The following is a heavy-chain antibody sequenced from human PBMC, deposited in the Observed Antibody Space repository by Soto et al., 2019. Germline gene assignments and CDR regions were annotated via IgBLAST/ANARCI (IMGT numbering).Heavy chain of an antibody. V-gene: IGHV4-59*01. CDR1: GGSISSYY. CDR2: IYYSGST. Sequence: QVQLQESGPGLAKPSETLSLTCTVSGGSISSYYWSWIRQPPGKGLEWIGYIYYSGSTNYNPSLKSRVTITVDTSKNQFFLKLGSVSAADTAVYYCAKYSGSSRGWFDPWGQGTLVTVSS. J-gene: IGHJ5*02. D-gene: IGHD1-26*01. CDR3: AKYSGSSRGWFDP.